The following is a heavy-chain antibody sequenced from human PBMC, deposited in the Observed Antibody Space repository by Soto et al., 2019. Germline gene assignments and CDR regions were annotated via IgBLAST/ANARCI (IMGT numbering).Heavy chain of an antibody. CDR3: ARGPLVVLNYFES. Sequence: QVQLVQSGTEVKKPGSSVKVSCKATGGTFRNYPINWVRRAPGQGLEWMGSIFPLTDIPDYAQNFQARLTISADKSTSTAYMELSSLTSDDTAMYFCARGPLVVLNYFESWGQGTLATVSS. V-gene: IGHV1-69*02. CDR2: IFPLTDIP. J-gene: IGHJ4*02. CDR1: GGTFRNYP.